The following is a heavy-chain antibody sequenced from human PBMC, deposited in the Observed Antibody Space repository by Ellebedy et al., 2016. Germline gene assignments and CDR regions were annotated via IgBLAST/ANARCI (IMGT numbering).Heavy chain of an antibody. J-gene: IGHJ6*03. CDR3: ARLSVGVGYNYYVDV. CDR2: IFYSGST. D-gene: IGHD2-8*01. Sequence: SETLSLTXTVSGGSTSSSNYYWGWIRQPPGKGLEWIGSIFYSGSTYYNPSLKSRVTISVDTSKNQFSLKLSSVTAADTAVYYCARLSVGVGYNYYVDVWGEGTTVTVSS. V-gene: IGHV4-39*01. CDR1: GGSTSSSNYY.